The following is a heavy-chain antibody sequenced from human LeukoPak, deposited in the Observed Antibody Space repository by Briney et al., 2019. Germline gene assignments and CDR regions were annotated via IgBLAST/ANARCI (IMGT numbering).Heavy chain of an antibody. CDR3: AKDSGRYCSSTSCSPDY. CDR2: IRYDESNK. Sequence: GGSLRLSCAASGFTFSSYGMHWVRQAPGKGLGWVAFIRYDESNKYYADFVKGRFTISRDNSKNTLYLQMYSLRAEDTAVYYCAKDSGRYCSSTSCSPDYWGQGTLVTVSS. V-gene: IGHV3-30*02. D-gene: IGHD2-2*01. CDR1: GFTFSSYG. J-gene: IGHJ4*02.